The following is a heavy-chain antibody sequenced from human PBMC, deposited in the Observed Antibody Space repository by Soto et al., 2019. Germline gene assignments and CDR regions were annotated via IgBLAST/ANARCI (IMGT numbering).Heavy chain of an antibody. CDR2: IYYSGST. D-gene: IGHD6-13*01. J-gene: IGHJ4*02. CDR1: GGSISSSSYY. Sequence: QLQLQESGPGLVKPSETLSLTCTVSGGSISSSSYYWGWIRQPPGKGLEWIGSIYYSGSTYYNPSLKSRVTISVDTSKNQFSLKLSSVTAADTAVYYCACDSSSWYVPLIDYWGQGTLVTVSS. V-gene: IGHV4-39*01. CDR3: ACDSSSWYVPLIDY.